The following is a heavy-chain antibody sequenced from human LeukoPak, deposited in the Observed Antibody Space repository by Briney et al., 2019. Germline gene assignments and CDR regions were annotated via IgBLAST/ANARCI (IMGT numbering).Heavy chain of an antibody. Sequence: SQTLSLTCAISGDSVSSNSAAWSWIRQSPSRGLEWLGRTYYRSKWYTDYAVSVKSRITINPDTSKNHFSLQLNSVTSEDTAVYYCARDPERQCSSGCNDAFDIWGQGTMVTVSS. CDR2: TYYRSKWYT. CDR1: GDSVSSNSAA. V-gene: IGHV6-1*01. D-gene: IGHD6-19*01. CDR3: ARDPERQCSSGCNDAFDI. J-gene: IGHJ3*02.